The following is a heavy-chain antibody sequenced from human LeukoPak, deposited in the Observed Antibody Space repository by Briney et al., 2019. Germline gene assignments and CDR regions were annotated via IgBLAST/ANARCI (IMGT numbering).Heavy chain of an antibody. J-gene: IGHJ4*02. D-gene: IGHD2-2*01. CDR3: AKDPYCSSTSCYFVGY. V-gene: IGHV3-23*01. Sequence: GGSLRLSCAASGFTFSSYAMSWVRQAPGKGLEWVSAISGSGGSTYYAVSVKGRFTISRDNSKHTLYLQMNSLRAEDTAVYYCAKDPYCSSTSCYFVGYWGQGTLVTVSS. CDR1: GFTFSSYA. CDR2: ISGSGGST.